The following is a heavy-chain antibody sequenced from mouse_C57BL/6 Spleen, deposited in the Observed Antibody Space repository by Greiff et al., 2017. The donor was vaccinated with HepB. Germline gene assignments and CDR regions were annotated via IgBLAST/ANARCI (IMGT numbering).Heavy chain of an antibody. CDR1: GFNIKDDY. D-gene: IGHD1-1*01. Sequence: VQLQQSGAELVRPGASVKLSCTASGFNIKDDYMHWVKQRPEQGLEWIGWIDPENGDTEYASKFQGKATITADTSSNTAYLQLSSLTSEDTAVYYCTGDYYGSSDGIFDYWGQGTTLTVSS. CDR2: IDPENGDT. J-gene: IGHJ2*01. CDR3: TGDYYGSSDGIFDY. V-gene: IGHV14-4*01.